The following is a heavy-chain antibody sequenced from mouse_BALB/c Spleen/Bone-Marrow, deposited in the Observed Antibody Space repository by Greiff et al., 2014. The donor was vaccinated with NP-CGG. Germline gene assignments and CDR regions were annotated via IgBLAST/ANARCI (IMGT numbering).Heavy chain of an antibody. Sequence: VQLQQSGAELVKPGASVKLSCKASGYTFTSYWMHWVKQRPGQGLEWIGEINPSNSSTNYNEKFKSKATLTVDKSSSTAYMQLSSLASDDSAVYYCARRNGDYWGQGTTLTVSS. V-gene: IGHV1S81*02. CDR1: GYTFTSYW. CDR2: INPSNSST. CDR3: ARRNGDY. J-gene: IGHJ2*01.